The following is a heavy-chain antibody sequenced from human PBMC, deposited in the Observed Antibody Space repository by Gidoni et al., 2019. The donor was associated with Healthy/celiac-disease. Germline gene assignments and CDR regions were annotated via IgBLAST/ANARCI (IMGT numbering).Heavy chain of an antibody. V-gene: IGHV3-9*01. CDR2: ISWNSGSI. J-gene: IGHJ6*02. CDR1: GFTFDDYA. Sequence: EVQLVESGGGLVQPGRSLRLSCAASGFTFDDYAMHWVRQAPGKGLEWVSGISWNSGSIGYADSVKGRFTISRDNAKNSLYLQMNSLRAEDTALYYCAKCLSWDYYGMDVWGQGTTVTVSS. D-gene: IGHD3-16*01. CDR3: AKCLSWDYYGMDV.